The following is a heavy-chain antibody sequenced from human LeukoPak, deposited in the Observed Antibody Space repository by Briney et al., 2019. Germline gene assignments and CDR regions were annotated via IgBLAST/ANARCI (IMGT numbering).Heavy chain of an antibody. Sequence: GGSLRLSCAASGFTFSSYAMSWVRQAPGKGLEWVSAISGSGGSTYYADSVEGRFTISRDNSKNTLYLQMNSLRAEDTAVYYCAKGGDIVVVPAAMNYYYGMDVWGQGTTVTVSS. CDR1: GFTFSSYA. CDR3: AKGGDIVVVPAAMNYYYGMDV. CDR2: ISGSGGST. J-gene: IGHJ6*02. V-gene: IGHV3-23*01. D-gene: IGHD2-2*01.